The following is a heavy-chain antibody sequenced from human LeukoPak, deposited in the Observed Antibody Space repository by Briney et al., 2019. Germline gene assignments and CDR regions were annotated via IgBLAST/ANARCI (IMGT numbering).Heavy chain of an antibody. CDR2: IYYSGST. V-gene: IGHV4-30-4*01. J-gene: IGHJ5*02. D-gene: IGHD4-17*01. CDR3: ARGYGDYVSPSWFDP. Sequence: PSETLSLTCTVSGGSISNGDDYWSWIRQPPGKGLEWIGYIYYSGSTYYNPSLKSRVTISVDTSKNQFSLKLSSVTAADTAVYYCARGYGDYVSPSWFDPWGQGTLVTVSS. CDR1: GGSISNGDDY.